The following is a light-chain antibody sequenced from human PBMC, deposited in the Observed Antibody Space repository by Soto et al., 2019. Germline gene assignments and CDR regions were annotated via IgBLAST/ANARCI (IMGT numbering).Light chain of an antibody. CDR2: DAS. J-gene: IGKJ3*01. Sequence: EIVLTQSPATLSLSPGERATLSCRASQSVSSYLAWYQQKPGQAPRLLIYDASNRATGIPARFSGSGSGTDLTLPISCQEPEDCAVYYCQQRSNWPLFTFRPGSKVDIK. CDR3: QQRSNWPLFT. CDR1: QSVSSY. V-gene: IGKV3-11*01.